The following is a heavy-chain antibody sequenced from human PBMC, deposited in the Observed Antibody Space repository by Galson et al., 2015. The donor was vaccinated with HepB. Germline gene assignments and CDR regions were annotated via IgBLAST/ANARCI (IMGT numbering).Heavy chain of an antibody. CDR2: INPNSGGT. D-gene: IGHD6-13*01. CDR1: GYIFTGYY. J-gene: IGHJ6*02. CDR3: ARDLRRAAAGTRGYYYYFGMDV. V-gene: IGHV1-2*04. Sequence: SVKVSCKASGYIFTGYYVHWVRQAPGQGLEWMGWINPNSGGTNYAQKFQGWVTMTRDSSISTAYMELSRLKSDDTAVYYCARDLRRAAAGTRGYYYYFGMDVWSQGTTVTVSS.